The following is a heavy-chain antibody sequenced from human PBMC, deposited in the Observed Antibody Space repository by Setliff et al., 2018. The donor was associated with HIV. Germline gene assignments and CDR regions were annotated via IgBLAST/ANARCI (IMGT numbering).Heavy chain of an antibody. CDR1: GGSISSGSHY. V-gene: IGHV4-39*07. J-gene: IGHJ4*02. D-gene: IGHD3-3*01. CDR2: VYHTGST. Sequence: SETLSLTCSVSGGSISSGSHYWGWIRQAPGKGLEWIGEVYHTGSTNYNPSLKSRVITSIDKSKNQFSLKIDSVTAADTAVYYCARRPLFGVVIASVAKMEFDYWGQGTLVTVSS. CDR3: ARRPLFGVVIASVAKMEFDY.